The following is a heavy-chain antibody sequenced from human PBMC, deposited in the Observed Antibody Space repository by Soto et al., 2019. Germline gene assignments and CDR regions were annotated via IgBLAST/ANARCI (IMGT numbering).Heavy chain of an antibody. V-gene: IGHV3-23*01. CDR2: ISGSGGST. CDR1: GFTFSSYA. CDR3: AKDGHQLLSYNWFDP. J-gene: IGHJ5*02. Sequence: GWSLGLACAASGFTFSSYAMSWVRQAPGKGLEWVSAISGSGGSTYYADSVKGRFTSSRDNSKNTLYLQMNSLRAEDTAVYYCAKDGHQLLSYNWFDPWGQGTLVTVSS. D-gene: IGHD2-2*01.